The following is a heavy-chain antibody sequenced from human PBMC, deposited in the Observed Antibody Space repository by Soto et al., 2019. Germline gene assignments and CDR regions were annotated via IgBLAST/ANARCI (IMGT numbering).Heavy chain of an antibody. D-gene: IGHD2-15*01. Sequence: GESLKISCKVSVYSFTSYWIGWVRQMPGKGLEWMGIIYPGDSDTRYSPSFQGQVTISADKSISTAYLQWSSLKASDTAMYYCARTKVVVAANYYYGMDVWGQGTTVTVSS. CDR3: ARTKVVVAANYYYGMDV. J-gene: IGHJ6*02. V-gene: IGHV5-51*01. CDR2: IYPGDSDT. CDR1: VYSFTSYW.